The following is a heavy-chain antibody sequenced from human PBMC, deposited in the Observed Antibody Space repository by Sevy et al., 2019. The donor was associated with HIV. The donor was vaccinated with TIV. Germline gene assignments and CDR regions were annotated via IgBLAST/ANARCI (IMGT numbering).Heavy chain of an antibody. CDR3: ARDLTYCSSTSCSFDYGMDV. V-gene: IGHV1-69*13. Sequence: ASVKVSCKASGGTFSSYAISWVRQAPGQGLEWMGGIIPIFGTANYAQKFQGRVTITADESTSTAYMELSSLRSEDTAVYYCARDLTYCSSTSCSFDYGMDVWGQGTTVTVSS. CDR2: IIPIFGTA. CDR1: GGTFSSYA. D-gene: IGHD2-2*01. J-gene: IGHJ6*02.